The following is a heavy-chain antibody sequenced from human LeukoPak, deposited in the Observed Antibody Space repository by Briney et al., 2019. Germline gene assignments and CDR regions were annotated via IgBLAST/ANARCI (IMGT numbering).Heavy chain of an antibody. CDR3: ARGMATGCRLDY. J-gene: IGHJ4*02. CDR2: ISWNSGSI. D-gene: IGHD5-24*01. Sequence: GGSLRLSCAASGFTFDDYAMHWVRQAPGKGLEWVSGISWNSGSIGYADSVKGRFTISRDNAKNSLFLQMNSLRAEDMALYYCARGMATGCRLDYWGQGTLVTVSS. CDR1: GFTFDDYA. V-gene: IGHV3-9*03.